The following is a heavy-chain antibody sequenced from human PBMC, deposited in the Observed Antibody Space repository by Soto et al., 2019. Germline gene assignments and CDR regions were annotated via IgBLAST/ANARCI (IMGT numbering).Heavy chain of an antibody. CDR2: ISGSGGST. D-gene: IGHD2-21*02. V-gene: IGHV3-23*01. CDR1: GFTFSNAW. Sequence: GGSLRLSCAASGFTFSNAWMNWVRQAPGKGLEWVSAISGSGGSTYYADSVKGRFTISRDNSKNTLYLQMNSLRAEDTAVYYCAKDPIAARPRAYCGGDCSREYWGQGTLVTVSS. J-gene: IGHJ4*02. CDR3: AKDPIAARPRAYCGGDCSREY.